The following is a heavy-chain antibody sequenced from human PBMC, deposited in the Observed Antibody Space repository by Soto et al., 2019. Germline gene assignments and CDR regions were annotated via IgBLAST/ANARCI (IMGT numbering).Heavy chain of an antibody. D-gene: IGHD4-17*01. CDR2: INHSGST. CDR3: ARGYGDYDY. J-gene: IGHJ4*02. CDR1: GGSFSGYY. Sequence: SETLSLTCAVYGGSFSGYYWSWIRQPPGKGLEWIGEINHSGSTNYNPSLKSRVTISVDTSKNQFSLKLSSVTAADTAVYYCARGYGDYDYWGQGTLVTVSS. V-gene: IGHV4-34*01.